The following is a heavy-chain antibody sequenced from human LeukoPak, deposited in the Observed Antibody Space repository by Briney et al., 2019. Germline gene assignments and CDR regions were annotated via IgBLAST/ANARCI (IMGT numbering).Heavy chain of an antibody. J-gene: IGHJ4*02. D-gene: IGHD3-10*01. V-gene: IGHV1-2*02. Sequence: GASVKVSCKASGYTFTGYYMHWVRQAPGQGLEWMGWINPNSGGTNYAQKFQGRVTMTRDTSISTAYMELSRLRSDDTAVYYCARDRAPMGELLTIYWGQGTLVTVSS. CDR2: INPNSGGT. CDR3: ARDRAPMGELLTIY. CDR1: GYTFTGYY.